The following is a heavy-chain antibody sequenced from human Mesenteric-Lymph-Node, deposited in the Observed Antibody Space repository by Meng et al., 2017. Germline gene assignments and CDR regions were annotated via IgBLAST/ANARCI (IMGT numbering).Heavy chain of an antibody. J-gene: IGHJ5*02. CDR2: IYHGGSA. D-gene: IGHD3-22*01. CDR1: GGAIISSNW. Sequence: QMQLQESGPGLVMPSGTLSLTCAVSGGAIISSNWWSWVRQPPGKGLEWIGEIYHGGSANYNTSLTNRVTMSVDKSKNHFSLQLTSVTAADTAVYYCARSYYYDSSGLNWFDPWGQGILVTVSS. V-gene: IGHV4-4*02. CDR3: ARSYYYDSSGLNWFDP.